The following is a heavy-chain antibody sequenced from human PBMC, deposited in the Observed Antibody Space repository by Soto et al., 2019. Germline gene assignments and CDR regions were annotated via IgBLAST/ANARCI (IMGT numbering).Heavy chain of an antibody. V-gene: IGHV3-53*01. Sequence: DVQLVESGGGLIQPGESLRLSCAAFGLTVSGTKYVAWVRQAPGKGLEWVSALYDVFCSFYADSVKGRFTTSSDRSKSTVYLQMNDLRPDDTAVYYCASWHEREHAYDVWGQGTTVIVSS. CDR3: ASWHEREHAYDV. CDR1: GLTVSGTKY. CDR2: LYDVFCS. J-gene: IGHJ3*01. D-gene: IGHD1-1*01.